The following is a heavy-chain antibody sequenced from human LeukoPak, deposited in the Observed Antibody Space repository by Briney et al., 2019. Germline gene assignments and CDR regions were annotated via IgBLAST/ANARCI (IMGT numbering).Heavy chain of an antibody. CDR3: AKVYRPYGDFHSFDY. CDR1: GFTISSYS. Sequence: GGSLRLSCAASGFTISSYSMNWVRQAPGKGLEWVSSISSSNDYIYYADSVKGRFTISRDNAKNSLYLQMNSLRAEDTATYYCAKVYRPYGDFHSFDYWGQGTLVTVSS. CDR2: ISSSNDYI. J-gene: IGHJ4*02. V-gene: IGHV3-21*04. D-gene: IGHD4-17*01.